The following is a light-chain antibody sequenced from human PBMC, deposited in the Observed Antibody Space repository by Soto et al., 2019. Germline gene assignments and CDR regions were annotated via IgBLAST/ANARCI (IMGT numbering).Light chain of an antibody. V-gene: IGLV2-14*01. CDR3: ALWDDSLNGWV. J-gene: IGLJ3*02. Sequence: QSALTQPASVSGSPGQSITMSCTGSSSDFGDDKYVTWYQQQPGKGPNLLIYGVSKRPSGVPDRFSGSKSDTSASLAISGLQSEDEGDYYCALWDDSLNGWVFGGGTKLTVL. CDR2: GVS. CDR1: SSDFGDDKY.